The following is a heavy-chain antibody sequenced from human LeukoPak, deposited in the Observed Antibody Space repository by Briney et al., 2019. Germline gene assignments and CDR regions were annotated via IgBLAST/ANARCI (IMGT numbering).Heavy chain of an antibody. CDR1: GFTFSDYY. D-gene: IGHD3-22*01. CDR2: ISGSGGST. Sequence: PGGSLRLSCAASGFTFSDYYMSWIRQAPGKGLEWVSAISGSGGSTYYADSVKGRFTISRDNSKNTLYLQMNSLRAEDTAVYYCAKDIYYYDSSGTLTFDYWGQGTLVTVSS. J-gene: IGHJ4*02. CDR3: AKDIYYYDSSGTLTFDY. V-gene: IGHV3-23*01.